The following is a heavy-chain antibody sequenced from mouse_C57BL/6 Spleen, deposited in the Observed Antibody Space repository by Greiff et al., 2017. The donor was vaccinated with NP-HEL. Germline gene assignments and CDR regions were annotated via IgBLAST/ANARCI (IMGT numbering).Heavy chain of an antibody. D-gene: IGHD2-2*01. Sequence: VQLKQPGAELVKPGASVKLSCKASGYTFTSYWMHWVKQRPGRGLEWIGRIDPNSGGTKYNEKFKSKATLTVDKPSSTAYMQLSSLTSEDSAVYYCARDGYDGYYYAMDYWGQGTSVTVSS. CDR1: GYTFTSYW. J-gene: IGHJ4*01. CDR3: ARDGYDGYYYAMDY. CDR2: IDPNSGGT. V-gene: IGHV1-72*01.